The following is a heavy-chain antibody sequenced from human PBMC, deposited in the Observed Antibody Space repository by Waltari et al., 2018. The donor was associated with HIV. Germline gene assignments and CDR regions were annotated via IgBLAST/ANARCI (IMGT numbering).Heavy chain of an antibody. CDR3: TRAGAFYHFWTGHNRWFDP. CDR2: IRRKVYGETT. CDR1: GFNFGDFA. V-gene: IGHV3-49*03. D-gene: IGHD3-3*01. J-gene: IGHJ5*02. Sequence: EVQLVESGGGLVQPGRSLRLSCTASGFNFGDFAMTWFRQAPGKGLEWVAFIRRKVYGETTEYAASVKGRFTISRDDSKSIAYLQMNSLKSEDTAVYFCTRAGAFYHFWTGHNRWFDPWGQGTLVTVSS.